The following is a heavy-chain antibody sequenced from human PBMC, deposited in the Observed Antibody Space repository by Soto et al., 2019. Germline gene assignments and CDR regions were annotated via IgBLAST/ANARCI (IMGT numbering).Heavy chain of an antibody. CDR2: ISYDGSNT. CDR3: AKEGGLSGSYYISSSYYFDY. Sequence: GGSLRLSCAASGFTFSSYGMHWVRQAPGKGLEWVAIISYDGSNTYYADSVKGRFTISRDNSKNTLYLQMNSLRAEDTSVYYYAKEGGLSGSYYISSSYYFDYWGQGTLVTASS. J-gene: IGHJ4*02. CDR1: GFTFSSYG. D-gene: IGHD1-26*01. V-gene: IGHV3-30*18.